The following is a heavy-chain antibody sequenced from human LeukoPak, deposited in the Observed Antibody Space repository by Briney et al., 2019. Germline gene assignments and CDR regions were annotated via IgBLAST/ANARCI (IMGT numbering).Heavy chain of an antibody. CDR3: ARDYDTSGYTFDY. J-gene: IGHJ4*02. D-gene: IGHD3-22*01. V-gene: IGHV3-48*02. CDR1: GFTFSYFS. Sequence: GGSLRLSCAASGFTFSYFSMNWVREAPGKGLEGISYISSSSSTIYYADSVKGRFTISRDNAKNSLYLQMNSLRDEDTAVYYCARDYDTSGYTFDYWGQGTLVTVSS. CDR2: ISSSSSTI.